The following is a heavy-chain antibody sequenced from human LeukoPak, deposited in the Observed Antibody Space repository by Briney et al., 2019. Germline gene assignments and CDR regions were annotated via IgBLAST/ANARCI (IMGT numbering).Heavy chain of an antibody. J-gene: IGHJ6*03. D-gene: IGHD3-3*01. V-gene: IGHV1-8*01. CDR2: MNPKSGNT. Sequence: ASVKVSCKASGYTFTRYDINWVRQATGQGLEWMGWMNPKSGNTGYAQKFQGRVTMTRTTSISTAYMELSSLRSEDTAVYYCARGGNDFWSGYYHIYYYYYMDVWGKGTTVTVSS. CDR1: GYTFTRYD. CDR3: ARGGNDFWSGYYHIYYYYYMDV.